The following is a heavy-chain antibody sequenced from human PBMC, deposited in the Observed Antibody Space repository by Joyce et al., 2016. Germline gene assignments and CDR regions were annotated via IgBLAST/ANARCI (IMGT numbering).Heavy chain of an antibody. Sequence: QLQLQESGPGLVKPSETLSLTCTVSGGSISDSSYYLGWIRQPPGKGLEWIGAIYYTGSAYYKASLKSRVTISVDTSKNHFSLKLSSVTAADTAVYYCAREVAYSSGNDYWGQGTLVTVSS. CDR3: AREVAYSSGNDY. CDR2: IYYTGSA. J-gene: IGHJ4*02. V-gene: IGHV4-39*07. CDR1: GGSISDSSYY. D-gene: IGHD6-25*01.